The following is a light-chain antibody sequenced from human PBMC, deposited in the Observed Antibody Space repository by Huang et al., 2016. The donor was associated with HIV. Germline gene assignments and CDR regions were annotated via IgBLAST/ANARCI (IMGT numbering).Light chain of an antibody. V-gene: IGKV3-15*01. J-gene: IGKJ2*01. Sequence: MMSQSPATLAASPGERVTLSCGASQSVNTNLAWYQQKPVQPPRLLIFAASTRATGVLAMFAGSGSGTEFTLTIDSLQSDDFAVYYCQQYNKWPPEYTFGQGTRLEIK. CDR3: QQYNKWPPEYT. CDR1: QSVNTN. CDR2: AAS.